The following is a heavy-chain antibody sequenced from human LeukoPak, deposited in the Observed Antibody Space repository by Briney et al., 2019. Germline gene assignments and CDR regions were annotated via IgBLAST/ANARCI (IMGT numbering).Heavy chain of an antibody. J-gene: IGHJ6*02. CDR2: INHNGNVN. D-gene: IGHD3-16*01. CDR1: GVSFNNYR. Sequence: GGSLRLSCVASGVSFNNYRMSWVSEAPGKGLEWVASINHNGNVNYYVDSVKGPFTISRDNANHSLYLPMTNLRAEDTAVYFCARGGGLDVWGQGATVTVSS. V-gene: IGHV3-7*03. CDR3: ARGGGLDV.